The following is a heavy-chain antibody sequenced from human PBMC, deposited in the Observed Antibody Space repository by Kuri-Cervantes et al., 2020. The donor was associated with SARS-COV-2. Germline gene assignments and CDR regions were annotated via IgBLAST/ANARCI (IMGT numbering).Heavy chain of an antibody. CDR3: ARDRYDSSGWVYFQH. Sequence: GESLKISCTASGFIFSDYYMTWIRQAPGKGLEWVSNIGPSGTTKYYADSVKGRFTISRDNAKNSLYLQMNSLRAEDTAVYYCARDRYDSSGWVYFQHWGQGTLVTVSS. V-gene: IGHV3-11*04. CDR1: GFIFSDYY. D-gene: IGHD3-22*01. J-gene: IGHJ1*01. CDR2: IGPSGTTK.